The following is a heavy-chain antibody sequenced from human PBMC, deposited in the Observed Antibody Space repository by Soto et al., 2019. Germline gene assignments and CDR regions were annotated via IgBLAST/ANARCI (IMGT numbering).Heavy chain of an antibody. CDR3: AKGRGKNWNFDY. CDR1: GFTFSSYA. D-gene: IGHD1-1*01. Sequence: EVQLLESGGGSVQPGGSLRLSCAASGFTFSSYAMHWVRRPPGKGLEWVSSISGSGGTAYYADSVKGRFSISRDRLVNTLYLQMNSLRAEDTAVYYCAKGRGKNWNFDYWGQGTLVTVSP. J-gene: IGHJ4*02. CDR2: ISGSGGTA. V-gene: IGHV3-23*01.